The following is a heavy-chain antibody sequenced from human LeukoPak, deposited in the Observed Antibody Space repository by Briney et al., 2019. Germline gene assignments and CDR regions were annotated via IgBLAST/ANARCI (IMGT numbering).Heavy chain of an antibody. CDR1: GYTFTSYA. Sequence: ASVKVSCKASGYTFTSYAMHWVRQAPGQRLEWMGWINAGNGNTKYSQKFQGRVTITRDTSASTAYMELSSLRSEDTAVYYCAREGGRAAGYEGNWFDPWGQGTLVTVSS. CDR3: AREGGRAAGYEGNWFDP. V-gene: IGHV1-3*01. CDR2: INAGNGNT. J-gene: IGHJ5*02. D-gene: IGHD6-13*01.